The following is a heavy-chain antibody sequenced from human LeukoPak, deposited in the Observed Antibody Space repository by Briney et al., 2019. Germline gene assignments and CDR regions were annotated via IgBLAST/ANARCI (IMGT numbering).Heavy chain of an antibody. V-gene: IGHV3-74*01. D-gene: IGHD4-17*01. CDR2: INNDGSST. J-gene: IGHJ4*02. CDR3: TRGLLTVTQGGY. Sequence: GGSLRLSCAASGFTFSSYWMHWVRQAPGKGLVWVSRINNDGSSTNYADSVKGRFTISRDNAKNTVYLQMNSLRAEDTAVYYCTRGLLTVTQGGYWGQGTLVTVSS. CDR1: GFTFSSYW.